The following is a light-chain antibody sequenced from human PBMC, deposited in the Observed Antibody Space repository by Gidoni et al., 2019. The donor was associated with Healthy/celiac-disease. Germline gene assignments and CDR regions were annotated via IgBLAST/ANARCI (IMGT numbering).Light chain of an antibody. J-gene: IGKJ3*01. CDR3: QQYNGYPFT. CDR1: QSISSW. CDR2: DAS. Sequence: DIQMTQSPSTLSASVGDRVTITCRASQSISSWLAWYQQKPGKAPKVLIYDASSLESGVPSRFSGSGSGTDFTLTISSLQPDDFATYYCQQYNGYPFTFXPXTNVXIK. V-gene: IGKV1-5*01.